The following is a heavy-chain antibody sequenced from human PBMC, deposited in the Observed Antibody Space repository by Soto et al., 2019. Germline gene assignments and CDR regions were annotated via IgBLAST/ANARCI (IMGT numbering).Heavy chain of an antibody. J-gene: IGHJ3*02. D-gene: IGHD3-10*01. CDR2: ISSSSSYI. Sequence: EVQLVESGGGLVKPGGSLRLSCAASGFTFSSYSMNWVRQAPGKGLEWVSSISSSSSYIYYADSVKGRFTISRDNAKNSLHLQMNSLRAEDTAVDYCARDRGGDLKAFEIWGQGTMVTVSS. V-gene: IGHV3-21*01. CDR1: GFTFSSYS. CDR3: ARDRGGDLKAFEI.